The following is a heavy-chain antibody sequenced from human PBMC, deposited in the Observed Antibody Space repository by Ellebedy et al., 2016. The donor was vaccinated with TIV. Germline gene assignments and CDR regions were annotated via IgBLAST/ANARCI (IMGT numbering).Heavy chain of an antibody. D-gene: IGHD3-10*01. J-gene: IGHJ4*02. CDR1: GYTFTYDD. CDR3: ARDTRGVITGRGGEFDY. CDR2: MNPKTGNT. V-gene: IGHV1-8*01. Sequence: ASVKVSCXASGYTFTYDDINWVRQASGQGLEWMGWMNPKTGNTGYAQKLQGRVTMTTDTSTSTAYMELRSLRSDDTAVYYCARDTRGVITGRGGEFDYWGQGTLVTVSS.